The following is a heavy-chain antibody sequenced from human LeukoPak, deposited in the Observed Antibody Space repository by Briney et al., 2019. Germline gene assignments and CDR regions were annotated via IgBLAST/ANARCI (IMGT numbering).Heavy chain of an antibody. CDR2: IYTRGST. CDR3: ARSTSNRFDP. Sequence: SETLSLTWTVSGGSISDDYWGWIRQPPGKGLEWIGYIYTRGSTNYNPSLRSRVTLSVDTSKNQFSLKLSSVTAADTAVYYCARSTSNRFDPWGQGTLVTVSS. V-gene: IGHV4-4*09. CDR1: GGSISDDY. J-gene: IGHJ5*02.